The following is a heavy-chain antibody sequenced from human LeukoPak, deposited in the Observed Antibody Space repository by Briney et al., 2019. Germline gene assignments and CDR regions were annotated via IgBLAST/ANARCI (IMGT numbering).Heavy chain of an antibody. CDR1: GLPIADFA. CDR3: AKESGKFDY. CDR2: ISGDGVST. J-gene: IGHJ4*02. V-gene: IGHV3-43*02. Sequence: GGSLRLTCVASGLPIADFAMHWVRQAPGKGLEWVSLISGDGVSTFYADSVKGRFSISRDNSKNSLYLEMNSLRTEDAAMYYCAKESGKFDYWGQGTLVAVSS.